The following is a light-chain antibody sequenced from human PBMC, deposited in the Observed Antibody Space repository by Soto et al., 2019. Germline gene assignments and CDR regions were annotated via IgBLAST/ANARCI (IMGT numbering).Light chain of an antibody. V-gene: IGKV1-8*01. CDR1: QGISSY. CDR3: QQYYSYPET. Sequence: AIRMTQSPSSLSASTGGRVTITCRASQGISSYLAWYQQKPGKAPKLLIYAASTLQSGVPSRFSGSGPGTDFTLTISCLQSEDFATYYCQQYYSYPETFGQGTKVDIK. CDR2: AAS. J-gene: IGKJ1*01.